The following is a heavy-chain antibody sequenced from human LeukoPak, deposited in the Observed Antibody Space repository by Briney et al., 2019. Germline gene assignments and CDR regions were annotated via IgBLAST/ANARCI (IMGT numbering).Heavy chain of an antibody. D-gene: IGHD3-22*01. J-gene: IGHJ3*02. CDR2: IRSKAYGGTT. CDR1: GFTFGDYA. V-gene: IGHV3-49*03. Sequence: GGSLRLSCTASGFTFGDYAMSWFRQAPGKGLEWVGFIRSKAYGGTTEYAASVKGRFTISRDDSKSIAYLQMNSLKTEDTAVYYCTRAAPRRGYYDSPYDAFDIWGQGTMVTVSS. CDR3: TRAAPRRGYYDSPYDAFDI.